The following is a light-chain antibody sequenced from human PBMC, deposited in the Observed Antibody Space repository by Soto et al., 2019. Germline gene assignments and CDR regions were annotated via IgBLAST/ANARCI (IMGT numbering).Light chain of an antibody. Sequence: EIVMTQSPATLSVSPGERATLSWRASQSVSSNLAWYQQKPGQAPRLLIYGASTRATGIPARISGSGSGTEFTLTISSLQSEDFAIYYCQQYDEWPPSYTFGQGTKLEI. V-gene: IGKV3-15*01. CDR1: QSVSSN. CDR2: GAS. CDR3: QQYDEWPPSYT. J-gene: IGKJ2*01.